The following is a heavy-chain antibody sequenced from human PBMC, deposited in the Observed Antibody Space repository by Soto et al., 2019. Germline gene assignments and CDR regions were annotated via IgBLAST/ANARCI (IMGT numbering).Heavy chain of an antibody. D-gene: IGHD6-13*01. Sequence: ASVKVSCKASGYNFTSYAISWVRQAPGQGLEWMGGINVYNGNTKYAQKFQGRVTMTTDTSTSTVYMELRSLTSDDTAVYYCAREGVAATTGISGYWGQGTLVTVSS. CDR3: AREGVAATTGISGY. CDR1: GYNFTSYA. CDR2: INVYNGNT. V-gene: IGHV1-18*01. J-gene: IGHJ4*02.